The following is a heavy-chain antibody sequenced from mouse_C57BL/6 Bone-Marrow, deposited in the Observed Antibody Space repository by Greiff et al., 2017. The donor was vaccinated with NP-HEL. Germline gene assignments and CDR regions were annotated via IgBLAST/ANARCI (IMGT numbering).Heavy chain of an antibody. CDR3: ARDLLWLRRGVYYYAMDY. D-gene: IGHD2-2*01. CDR2: IYPRSGNT. CDR1: GYTFTSYG. J-gene: IGHJ4*01. V-gene: IGHV1-81*01. Sequence: VQLQQSGAELARPGASVKLSCKASGYTFTSYGISWVKQRPGQGLEWIGEIYPRSGNTYYNEKFKGKATLTADKSSSTAYMELRSLTSEDSAVYVCARDLLWLRRGVYYYAMDYWGQGTSVTVSS.